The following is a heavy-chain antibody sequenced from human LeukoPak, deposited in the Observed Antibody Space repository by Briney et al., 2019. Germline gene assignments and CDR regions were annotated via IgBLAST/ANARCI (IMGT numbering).Heavy chain of an antibody. CDR2: WNACNGNT. Sequence: ASVKLSCKASGSTYTSYAVQWVRRSAGQRPGWMGGWNACNGNTKYSQKPQGRVTITRDTSASTAYMELSSLRSEDTAVYYCARGPLGRNGDYFDYWGQRTLVTVSS. J-gene: IGHJ4*02. CDR3: ARGPLGRNGDYFDY. D-gene: IGHD7-27*01. V-gene: IGHV1-3*01. CDR1: GSTYTSYA.